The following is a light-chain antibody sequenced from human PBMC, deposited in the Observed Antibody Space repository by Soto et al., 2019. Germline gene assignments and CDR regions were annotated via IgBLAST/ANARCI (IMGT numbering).Light chain of an antibody. CDR1: QGISSY. Sequence: AIRMTQSPSSFSASTGDRVTITCRASQGISSYLAWYQQKPGKAPKLLIYAASTLQSGVPSRFSGSGSGTDFTLTISCLQSEDFATYYCQQYYSTGGFTFGPGTKVDIK. J-gene: IGKJ3*01. CDR3: QQYYSTGGFT. V-gene: IGKV1-8*01. CDR2: AAS.